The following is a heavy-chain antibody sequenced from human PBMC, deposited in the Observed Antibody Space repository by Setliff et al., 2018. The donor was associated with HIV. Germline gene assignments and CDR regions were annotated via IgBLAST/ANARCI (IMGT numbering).Heavy chain of an antibody. CDR3: ARDSDTTGDYYPFDP. D-gene: IGHD3-22*01. Sequence: PGGSLRLSCAASGFTFSTYPMSWVRQAPGKGLEWVSGISGSGGSTYYADSVKGRFTISRDNAKKALYLQMNSLRAEDTGVYYCARDSDTTGDYYPFDPWGQGTLVTVSS. CDR2: ISGSGGST. J-gene: IGHJ5*02. CDR1: GFTFSTYP. V-gene: IGHV3-23*01.